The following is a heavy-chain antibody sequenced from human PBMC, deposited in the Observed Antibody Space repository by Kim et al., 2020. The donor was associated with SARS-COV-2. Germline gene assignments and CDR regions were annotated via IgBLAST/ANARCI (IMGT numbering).Heavy chain of an antibody. Sequence: GGSLRLSCAASGFTFSSYSMNWVRQAPGKGLEWVSSISSSSSYIYYADSVKGRFTISRDNAKNSLYLQMNSLRAEDTAVYYCARDLAESLLWFGELNRYYGMDVWGQGTTVTVSS. V-gene: IGHV3-21*01. CDR2: ISSSSSYI. D-gene: IGHD3-10*01. CDR3: ARDLAESLLWFGELNRYYGMDV. J-gene: IGHJ6*02. CDR1: GFTFSSYS.